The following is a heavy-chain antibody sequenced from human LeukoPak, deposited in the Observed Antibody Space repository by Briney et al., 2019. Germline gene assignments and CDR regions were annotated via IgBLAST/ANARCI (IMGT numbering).Heavy chain of an antibody. CDR2: IYYSGST. CDR3: ARGVAAAGTADY. CDR1: GGSISSGGYY. J-gene: IGHJ4*02. D-gene: IGHD6-13*01. V-gene: IGHV4-31*03. Sequence: SQTLSLTCTVSGGSISSGGYYWSWIRQHPGKGLEWIGYIYYSGSTNYNPSLKSRVTISVDTSKNQFSLKLSSVTAADTAVYYCARGVAAAGTADYWGQGTLVTVSS.